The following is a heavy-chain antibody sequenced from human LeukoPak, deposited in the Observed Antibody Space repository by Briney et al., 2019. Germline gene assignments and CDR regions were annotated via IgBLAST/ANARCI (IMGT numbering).Heavy chain of an antibody. CDR3: ARTPATTWTNHFDY. V-gene: IGHV1-8*03. Sequence: GASVKVSCKASGYTFTSYDINWVRQATGQGLEWMGWMNPNSGSTGYAQKFQGRVTITRNTSISTAYMELSGLRSEDTAVYYCARTPATTWTNHFDYWGQGTLVTVSS. D-gene: IGHD4-17*01. J-gene: IGHJ4*02. CDR1: GYTFTSYD. CDR2: MNPNSGST.